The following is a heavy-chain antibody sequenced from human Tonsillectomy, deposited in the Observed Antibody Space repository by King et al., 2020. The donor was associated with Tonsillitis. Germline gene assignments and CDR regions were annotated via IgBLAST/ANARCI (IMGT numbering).Heavy chain of an antibody. CDR1: GGSFSGYY. CDR3: ASSFRSSSWNY. Sequence: VQLQQWGAGLLKPSETLSLPCAVFGGSFSGYYLSWIRQPPGKGLEWIGEINHSGSTNYNPSHKSRVTISVDTSKNQFSLKLSSVTAADTAVYYCASSFRSSSWNYWGQGTLVTVSS. D-gene: IGHD6-13*01. V-gene: IGHV4-34*01. J-gene: IGHJ4*02. CDR2: INHSGST.